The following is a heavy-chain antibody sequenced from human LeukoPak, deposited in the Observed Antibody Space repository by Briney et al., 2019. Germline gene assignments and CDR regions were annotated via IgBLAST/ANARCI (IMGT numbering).Heavy chain of an antibody. CDR1: GFTFSNYA. CDR3: ARAAYDSNGYTANHDY. D-gene: IGHD3-22*01. J-gene: IGHJ4*02. Sequence: GGSLRLSCAASGFTFSNYAMSWVRQAPGKGLEWVSVLYSDGTTYYADSVKGRFTISRDNSKNTLYLQMDNLRVEDAAVYYCARAAYDSNGYTANHDYWGQGTLVTVSS. V-gene: IGHV3-53*01. CDR2: LYSDGTT.